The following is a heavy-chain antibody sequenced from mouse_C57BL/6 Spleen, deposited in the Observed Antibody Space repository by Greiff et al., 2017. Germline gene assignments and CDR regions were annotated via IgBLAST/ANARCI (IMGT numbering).Heavy chain of an antibody. J-gene: IGHJ2*01. D-gene: IGHD1-1*01. Sequence: QVQLQQPGAELVKPGASVKLSCKASGYTFTSYWMQWVKQRPGQGLEWIGELDPSDSYTNHNQKFKGKATLTVDTSSSTAYMQLRSLTSEDSAGYYCASYYYGNYCDYWGQGTTLTVSS. CDR3: ASYYYGNYCDY. CDR1: GYTFTSYW. V-gene: IGHV1-50*01. CDR2: LDPSDSYT.